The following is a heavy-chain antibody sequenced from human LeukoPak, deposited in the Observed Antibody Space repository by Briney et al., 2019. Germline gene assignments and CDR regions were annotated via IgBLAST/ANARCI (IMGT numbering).Heavy chain of an antibody. J-gene: IGHJ5*02. D-gene: IGHD6-19*01. Sequence: GGSLRLSCAASGFIFSNYAMTWLRQAPGKGLDLVSGISVSGDSTLYADSVQGRFTISRDNSKNTVYLQMNSLRAEDTATYYCAKELFTGWHGWFDPWGQGTLVTVSS. CDR3: AKELFTGWHGWFDP. CDR2: ISVSGDST. CDR1: GFIFSNYA. V-gene: IGHV3-23*01.